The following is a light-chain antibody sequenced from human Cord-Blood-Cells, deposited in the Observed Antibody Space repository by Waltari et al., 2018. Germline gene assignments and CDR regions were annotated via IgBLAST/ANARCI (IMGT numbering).Light chain of an antibody. V-gene: IGLV2-23*02. CDR3: CSYAGSSTWV. CDR1: SSAVGSDNL. Sequence: QSALTQPASVSGSPGQSITISCTGTSSAVGSDNLVSWYQQHPGKAPNLMIYEVSKRPSGVSNRFSGSKSGNTASLTISGLQAEDEADYYCCSYAGSSTWVFGGGTKLTVL. CDR2: EVS. J-gene: IGLJ3*02.